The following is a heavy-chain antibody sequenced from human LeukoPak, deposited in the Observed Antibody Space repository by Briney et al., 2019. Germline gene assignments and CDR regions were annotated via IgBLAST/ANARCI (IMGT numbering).Heavy chain of an antibody. Sequence: GGSLRLSCAASGFTFSSYWMSWVRQAPGKGLEWVANIKQDGSEKYYVDSVKGRFTISRDNAKNSLYLQTNSLRAEDTAVYYCARDAPAGGKPEYFFDYWGQGTLVTVSS. CDR3: ARDAPAGGKPEYFFDY. CDR2: IKQDGSEK. V-gene: IGHV3-7*01. J-gene: IGHJ4*02. CDR1: GFTFSSYW.